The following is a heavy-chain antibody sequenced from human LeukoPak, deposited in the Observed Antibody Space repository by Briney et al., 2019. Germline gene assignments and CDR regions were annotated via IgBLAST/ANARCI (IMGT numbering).Heavy chain of an antibody. CDR2: IYYSGST. D-gene: IGHD3-10*01. V-gene: IGHV4-30-4*01. CDR3: ARSHYYGSGSPYYYYMDV. J-gene: IGHJ6*03. CDR1: GGSISSGDYY. Sequence: SQTLSLTCTVSGGSISSGDYYWSWIRQPPGKGLEWIGYIYYSGSTYYNPSLKSRVTISVDTSKNQFSLKLSSVTAADTAVYYCARSHYYGSGSPYYYYMDVWGKGTTVTVSS.